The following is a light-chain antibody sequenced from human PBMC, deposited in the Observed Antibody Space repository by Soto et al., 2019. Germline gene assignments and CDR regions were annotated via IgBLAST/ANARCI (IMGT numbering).Light chain of an antibody. Sequence: QSALAQPSSLSGSPGQSITISCTGTSTDVGGYNYVSWYQHHSGKAPKLLIYEVTNRPSGISDRFSGSKSVNTASLTISGLQAEDESDYYCGSYSSTDTPVVFGTGTKLTVL. CDR1: STDVGGYNY. V-gene: IGLV2-14*01. CDR3: GSYSSTDTPVV. CDR2: EVT. J-gene: IGLJ1*01.